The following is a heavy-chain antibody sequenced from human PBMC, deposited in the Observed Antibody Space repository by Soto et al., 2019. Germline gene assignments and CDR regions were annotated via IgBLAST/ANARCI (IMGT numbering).Heavy chain of an antibody. CDR2: ISYDGSNK. CDR3: AKNRIAVAGPFWFDP. CDR1: GFTFSSYG. Sequence: GGSLRLSCAASGFTFSSYGMHWVRQAPGKGREWVAVISYDGSNKYYADSVKGRFTISRDNSKNTLYLQMNSLRAEDTAVYYCAKNRIAVAGPFWFDPWGQGTLVTVSS. J-gene: IGHJ5*02. D-gene: IGHD6-19*01. V-gene: IGHV3-30*18.